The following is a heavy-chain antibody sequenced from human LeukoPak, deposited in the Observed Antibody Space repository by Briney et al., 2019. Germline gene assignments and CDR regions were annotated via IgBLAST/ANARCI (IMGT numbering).Heavy chain of an antibody. Sequence: ASVKVSCKASGYIFTSYGISWVRQAPGQGLEWMGWISAYNGNTNYAQKLQGRVTMTTDTSTSTAYMELRSLRSDDTAVYYCARNGYDSSGVGSYYYYGMDVWGQGTTVTVSS. CDR3: ARNGYDSSGVGSYYYYGMDV. V-gene: IGHV1-18*01. CDR1: GYIFTSYG. D-gene: IGHD3-22*01. CDR2: ISAYNGNT. J-gene: IGHJ6*02.